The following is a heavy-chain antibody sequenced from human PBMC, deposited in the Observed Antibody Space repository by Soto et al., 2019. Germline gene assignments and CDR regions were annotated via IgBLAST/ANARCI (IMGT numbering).Heavy chain of an antibody. CDR3: ARLGFNYDFLSGYYNVPDYYGIDT. J-gene: IGHJ6*02. Sequence: PGESLKISCKGSGYSFTSYWIGWVRQMPGKGLEWMGMFYPSDSDTRYSPSFQGQVTISADKSINSVYLQWSSPKASDTATYYCARLGFNYDFLSGYYNVPDYYGIDTWGQGTTLTVSS. V-gene: IGHV5-51*01. D-gene: IGHD3-3*01. CDR2: FYPSDSDT. CDR1: GYSFTSYW.